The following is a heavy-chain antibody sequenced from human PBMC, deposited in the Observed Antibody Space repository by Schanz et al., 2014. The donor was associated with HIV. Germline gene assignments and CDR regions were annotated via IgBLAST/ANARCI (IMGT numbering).Heavy chain of an antibody. CDR1: GFTFSTYS. D-gene: IGHD1-26*01. V-gene: IGHV3-21*01. CDR2: ISGSSTYI. CDR3: ARDRISTVGAPHFDL. J-gene: IGHJ4*02. Sequence: EVQLVESGGGVVQPGRSLRLSCAASGFTFSTYSMNWVRQAPGKGLEWVSSISGSSTYIYYADLVKGRFTISRDNAKKSLYLQMNSLRAEDTAVYYCARDRISTVGAPHFDLWGQGTLVTVSS.